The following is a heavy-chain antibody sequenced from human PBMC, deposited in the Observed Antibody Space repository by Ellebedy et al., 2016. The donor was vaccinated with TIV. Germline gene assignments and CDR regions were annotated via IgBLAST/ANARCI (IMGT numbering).Heavy chain of an antibody. CDR3: ARGASIADCGGGCPSRFDP. V-gene: IGHV1-2*02. CDR1: GYTFTGYY. CDR2: INPNSGGP. D-gene: IGHD2-21*02. J-gene: IGHJ5*02. Sequence: ASVKVSCKASGYTFTGYYMHWVRQAPGQGLEWMGWINPNSGGPNYAQKFQGRVTMTRDTSISTAYMELSTLRSDDTAVYYCARGASIADCGGGCPSRFDPWGQGSLVTVSS.